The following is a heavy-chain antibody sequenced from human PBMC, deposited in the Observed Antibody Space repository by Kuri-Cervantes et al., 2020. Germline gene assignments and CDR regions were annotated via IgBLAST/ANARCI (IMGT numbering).Heavy chain of an antibody. V-gene: IGHV1-69*13. CDR2: IIPIFGTA. Sequence: ASVKVSCKASGGTFSRYAISWVRQAPGQGLEWMGGIIPIFGTANYAQKFQGRVTITADESTSTAYKELSSRRSEDTAVYSCARGRDIVPPMDVWGQGTTVTVSS. CDR1: GGTFSRYA. D-gene: IGHD2-8*01. CDR3: ARGRDIVPPMDV. J-gene: IGHJ6*02.